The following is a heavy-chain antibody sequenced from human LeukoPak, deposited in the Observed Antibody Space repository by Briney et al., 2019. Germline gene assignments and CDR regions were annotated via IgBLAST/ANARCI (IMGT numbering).Heavy chain of an antibody. CDR2: INHSGST. D-gene: IGHD4-17*01. Sequence: SETLSLTGAVYGGSFSGYYWSWIRQPPGKGLEWIGEINHSGSTNYNPSLKSRVTISVDTSKNQFSLKLSSVTAADTAVYYCARGWSSTVTLGGYGMDVWGQGTTVTVSS. V-gene: IGHV4-34*01. J-gene: IGHJ6*02. CDR3: ARGWSSTVTLGGYGMDV. CDR1: GGSFSGYY.